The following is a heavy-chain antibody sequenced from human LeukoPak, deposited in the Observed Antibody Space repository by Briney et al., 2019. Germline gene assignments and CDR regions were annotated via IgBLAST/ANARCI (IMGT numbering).Heavy chain of an antibody. CDR2: IIPIFRAT. CDR3: ARSQRADYNVYYFDS. D-gene: IGHD4-11*01. Sequence: SVKVSCKPSGGTFSSYGVSWVRQAPGQGLEWMGGIIPIFRATNYAQRFRGRVTITADESTSTAYMELSSLRSEDTAVYYCARSQRADYNVYYFDSWGQGTLVTVSS. J-gene: IGHJ4*02. CDR1: GGTFSSYG. V-gene: IGHV1-69*13.